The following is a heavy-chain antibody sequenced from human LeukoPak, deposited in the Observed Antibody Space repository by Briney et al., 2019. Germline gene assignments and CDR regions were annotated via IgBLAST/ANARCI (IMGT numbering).Heavy chain of an antibody. CDR3: ARDPRYCRNTSRYKGFDY. CDR1: GFTFSSYA. Sequence: GGSLRLSCAASGFTFSSYAMDWVRQAPGKGLEWVAVISYDGSNKYYADSVKGRFTISRDNSKNTLYLQMNSLRAQDKAVYYCARDPRYCRNTSRYKGFDYWGQGTLVTVSS. J-gene: IGHJ4*02. CDR2: ISYDGSNK. D-gene: IGHD2-2*02. V-gene: IGHV3-30-3*01.